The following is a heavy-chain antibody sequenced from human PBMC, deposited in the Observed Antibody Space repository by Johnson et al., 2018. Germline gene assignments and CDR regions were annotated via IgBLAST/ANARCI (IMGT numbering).Heavy chain of an antibody. V-gene: IGHV1-8*01. CDR1: GYTFTSYD. CDR3: ARDGDPAAANEAFDI. CDR2: MNHNSGNT. J-gene: IGHJ3*02. Sequence: QVQLVQSGAEVKKPGASVKVSCKASGYTFTSYDINWVRQATGQGLEWMGWMNHNSGNTGSAQKFQGRVTMARHTSISTAYMKLSSLRSGDTAVYYCARDGDPAAANEAFDIWGQGTMGTVSS. D-gene: IGHD6-13*01.